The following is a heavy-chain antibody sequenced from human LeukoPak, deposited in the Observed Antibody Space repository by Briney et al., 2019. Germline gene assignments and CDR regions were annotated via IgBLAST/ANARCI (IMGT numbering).Heavy chain of an antibody. J-gene: IGHJ2*01. CDR1: GGSISSGSYY. Sequence: SETLSLTCTVSGGSISSGSYYWSWIRQPAGKGLEWIGRIYTSGSTNYNPSLKSRVTISVDTSKNQFSLKLSSVTAADTAVYYCARDQAPNYGGKGWYFDLWGRGTLVTVSS. CDR3: ARDQAPNYGGKGWYFDL. CDR2: IYTSGST. V-gene: IGHV4-61*02. D-gene: IGHD4-23*01.